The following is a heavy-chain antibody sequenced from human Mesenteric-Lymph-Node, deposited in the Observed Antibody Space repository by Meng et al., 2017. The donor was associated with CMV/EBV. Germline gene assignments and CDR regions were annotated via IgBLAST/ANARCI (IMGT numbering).Heavy chain of an antibody. CDR3: ARDRSSSSSEVDP. CDR1: GFTFSSYS. CDR2: ISSSSSYI. J-gene: IGHJ5*02. Sequence: GGSLRLSCAASGFTFSSYSMNWVRQAPGKGLEWVSSISSSSSYIYYADSVKGRFTISRDNAQNSLFLQMNSLRAEDTAVYYCARDRSSSSSEVDPWGQGTLVIVSS. D-gene: IGHD6-6*01. V-gene: IGHV3-21*01.